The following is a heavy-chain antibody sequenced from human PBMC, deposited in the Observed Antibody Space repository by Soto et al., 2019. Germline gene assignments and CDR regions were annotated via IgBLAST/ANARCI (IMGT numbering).Heavy chain of an antibody. J-gene: IGHJ5*02. D-gene: IGHD3-16*01. CDR3: AKKVMTADGLTWFDP. CDR1: GFTFSNYA. Sequence: EVQLLESGGGLIQPGGSLRLSCAASGFTFSNYAMAWVRQAPGKGLEWVSILGGDGGKTYYADSVKGRFSISRDNSKNTLYLQMNSLRAEDTAVYYCAKKVMTADGLTWFDPWGQGTLVTVSS. V-gene: IGHV3-23*01. CDR2: LGGDGGKT.